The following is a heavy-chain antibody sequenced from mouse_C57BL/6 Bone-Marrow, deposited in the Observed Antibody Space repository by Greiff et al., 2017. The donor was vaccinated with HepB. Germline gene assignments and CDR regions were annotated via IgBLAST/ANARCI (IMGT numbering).Heavy chain of an antibody. J-gene: IGHJ1*03. CDR2: IYWDDDK. CDR1: GFSLSTSGMG. D-gene: IGHD1-1*01. V-gene: IGHV8-12*01. CDR3: ARRALITTVVATKDWYFDV. Sequence: QVTLKESGPGILQSSQTLSLTCSFSGFSLSTSGMGVSWIRQPSGQGLEWLAHIYWDDDKRYNPSLKSRLTISKDTSRNQVFLKITSVDTADTATYYCARRALITTVVATKDWYFDVWGTGTTVTVSS.